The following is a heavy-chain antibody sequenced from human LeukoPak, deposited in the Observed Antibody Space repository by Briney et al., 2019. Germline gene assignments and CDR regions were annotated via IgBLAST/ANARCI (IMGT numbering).Heavy chain of an antibody. CDR2: IYYSGST. CDR1: GGSISSGGYY. CDR3: ARYSLRDYLRAFDI. Sequence: NPSETLSLTCTVSGGSISSGGYYWSWIRQHPGKGLEWIGYIYYSGSTYYNPSLKSRVTISVDTSKNQFSLKLSSVTAADTAVYYCARYSLRDYLRAFDIWGQGTMVTVSS. V-gene: IGHV4-31*03. D-gene: IGHD2/OR15-2a*01. J-gene: IGHJ3*02.